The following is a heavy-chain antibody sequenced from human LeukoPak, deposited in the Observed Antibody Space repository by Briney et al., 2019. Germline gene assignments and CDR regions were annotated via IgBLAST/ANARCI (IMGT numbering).Heavy chain of an antibody. D-gene: IGHD5-12*01. CDR2: ISGRHNTI. V-gene: IGHV3-11*04. CDR1: GFVFSDYY. Sequence: GGSLRLSCEASGFVFSDYYMSWIRQAPGKGLEWLAYISGRHNTITYVDSVKGRFTISRDNAKNSMYLQMNSLRAEDTAVYYCARSGCSGYMGFWGQGTLVTVSS. J-gene: IGHJ4*02. CDR3: ARSGCSGYMGF.